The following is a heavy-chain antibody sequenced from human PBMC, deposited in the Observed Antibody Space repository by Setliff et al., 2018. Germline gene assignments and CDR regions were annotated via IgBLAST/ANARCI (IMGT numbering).Heavy chain of an antibody. D-gene: IGHD3-9*01. CDR2: ISSTITST. CDR1: GFTFSSYS. V-gene: IGHV3-23*01. J-gene: IGHJ6*02. CDR3: AKHGAYNDFLTGYNFYYDMDV. Sequence: GGSLRLSCAASGFTFSSYSMNWVRQAPGKGLEWVSAISSTITSTYYADSVKGRFTISRDNSKNTLYLQMNSLRAEDTAVYYCAKHGAYNDFLTGYNFYYDMDVWGQGTTVTVSS.